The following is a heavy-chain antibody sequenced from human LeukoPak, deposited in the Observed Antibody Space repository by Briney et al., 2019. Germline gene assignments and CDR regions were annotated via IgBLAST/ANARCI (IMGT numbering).Heavy chain of an antibody. V-gene: IGHV1-2*02. D-gene: IGHD3-10*01. CDR3: ASRGILRNYYYYYMDV. CDR2: INPNSGGT. J-gene: IGHJ6*03. Sequence: ASVKVSCKASGYTFTSYYMHWVRQAPGQGLEWMGWINPNSGGTNYAQKFQGRVTMTRDTSISTAYMELSRLRSDDTAVYYCASRGILRNYYYYYMDVWGKGTTVTVSS. CDR1: GYTFTSYY.